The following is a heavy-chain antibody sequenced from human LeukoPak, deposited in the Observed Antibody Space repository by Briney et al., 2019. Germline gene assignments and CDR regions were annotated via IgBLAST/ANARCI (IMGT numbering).Heavy chain of an antibody. J-gene: IGHJ6*03. CDR2: ISWNSGSI. Sequence: PGRSLRLSCAASGFTFDDYAMHWVRQAPGKGLEWVSGISWNSGSIGYADSVKGRFTISRDNAKNSLYLQMNSLRAEDMALYYCAKGSPRYYYYYYMDVWGKGTTVTVSS. V-gene: IGHV3-9*03. CDR3: AKGSPRYYYYYYMDV. CDR1: GFTFDDYA.